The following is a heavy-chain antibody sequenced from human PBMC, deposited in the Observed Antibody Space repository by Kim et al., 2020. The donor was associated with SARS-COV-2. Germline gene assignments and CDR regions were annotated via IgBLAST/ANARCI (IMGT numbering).Heavy chain of an antibody. J-gene: IGHJ4*02. V-gene: IGHV1-18*01. CDR2: ISAYNGNT. CDR3: ARVDFAGITIFGVVIKGLDY. Sequence: ASVKVSCKASGYTFTSYGISWVRQAPGQGLEWMGWISAYNGNTNYAQKLQGRVTMTTDTSTSTAYMELRSLRSDDTAVYYCARVDFAGITIFGVVIKGLDYWGQGTLVTVSS. CDR1: GYTFTSYG. D-gene: IGHD3-3*01.